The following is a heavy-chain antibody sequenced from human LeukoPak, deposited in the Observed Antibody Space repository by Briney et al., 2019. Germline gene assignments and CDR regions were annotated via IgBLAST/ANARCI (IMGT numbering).Heavy chain of an antibody. CDR3: ARLGGYSYGYGY. CDR2: INRSGST. V-gene: IGHV4-34*01. CDR1: GGSFSGYY. Sequence: PSETLSLTCAVYGGSFSGYYWSWIRQPPGKGLEWIGEINRSGSTNYNPSLKSRVTISVDTSKNQFSLKLSSVTAADTAVYYCARLGGYSYGYGYWGQGTLVTVSS. J-gene: IGHJ4*02. D-gene: IGHD5-18*01.